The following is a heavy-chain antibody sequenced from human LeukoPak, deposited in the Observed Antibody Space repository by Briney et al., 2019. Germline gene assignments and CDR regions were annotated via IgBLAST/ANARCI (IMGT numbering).Heavy chain of an antibody. Sequence: ASVKVSCKASGYTFTGYYMHWVRQAPGQGLEWMGWINPNSGGTNYAQKFQGRVTMTRDTSTSTVYMELRSLRAEDTALYYCAKDRLRGYSPIPDAFDIWGQGTMVTVSS. V-gene: IGHV1-2*02. J-gene: IGHJ3*02. CDR2: INPNSGGT. CDR3: AKDRLRGYSPIPDAFDI. D-gene: IGHD5-18*01. CDR1: GYTFTGYY.